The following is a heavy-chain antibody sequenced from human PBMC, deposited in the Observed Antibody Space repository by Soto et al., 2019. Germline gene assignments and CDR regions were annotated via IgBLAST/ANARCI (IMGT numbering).Heavy chain of an antibody. CDR2: INGDGSST. J-gene: IGHJ3*02. D-gene: IGHD2-15*01. V-gene: IGHV3-74*01. Sequence: EVQLVESGGGLVQPGGSLRLSCAASGFTFSSYWMHWVRQAPGKGLVWVSRINGDGSSTSYADSVKGRFTISRDNAKNTLYLQMNSLRAEDTAVYYCARGYCSGGTCYSGNAFDIWGQGTMVTVSS. CDR1: GFTFSSYW. CDR3: ARGYCSGGTCYSGNAFDI.